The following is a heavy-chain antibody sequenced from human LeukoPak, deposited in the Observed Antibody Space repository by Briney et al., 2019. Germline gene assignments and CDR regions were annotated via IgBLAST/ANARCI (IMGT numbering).Heavy chain of an antibody. J-gene: IGHJ5*01. CDR2: IYYSGST. D-gene: IGHD6-19*01. CDR3: ARGSGWLPDS. Sequence: SETLSLTCTVSYGSISSYYWSWIRQPPGKGLEWIGYIYYSGSTNYNPSLKSRVTISVDTSKNQFSLKLSSVTAADTAMYYCARGSGWLPDSWGQGTLVSASS. CDR1: YGSISSYY. V-gene: IGHV4-59*01.